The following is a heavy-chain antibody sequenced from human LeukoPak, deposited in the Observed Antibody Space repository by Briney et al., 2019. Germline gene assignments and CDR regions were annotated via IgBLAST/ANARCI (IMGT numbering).Heavy chain of an antibody. CDR1: GFSFSSYN. V-gene: IGHV3-21*01. CDR3: ARDPYSGTYGDTYYYYMDV. Sequence: GGSLRLSCAASGFSFSSYNMNWVRQAPGKGLEWVSSITSSSTYTFYADSVKGRFTISRDNARNSLYLQMNSLRAEDTAVYYCARDPYSGTYGDTYYYYMDVWGKGTTVTVSS. CDR2: ITSSSTYT. J-gene: IGHJ6*03. D-gene: IGHD1-26*01.